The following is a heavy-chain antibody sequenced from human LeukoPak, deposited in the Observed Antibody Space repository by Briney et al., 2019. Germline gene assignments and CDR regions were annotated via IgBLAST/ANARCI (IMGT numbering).Heavy chain of an antibody. J-gene: IGHJ4*02. Sequence: KPSETLSLTCTVSGGSISSGSYYWSWIRQPAGKGLEWIGRIYTSGSTNYNPSLKSRVTISVDTSKNQFSLKLNSVTAADTAVYYCARWVASPPALYYFDYWGQGTLVTVSS. CDR2: IYTSGST. V-gene: IGHV4-61*02. D-gene: IGHD5-12*01. CDR3: ARWVASPPALYYFDY. CDR1: GGSISSGSYY.